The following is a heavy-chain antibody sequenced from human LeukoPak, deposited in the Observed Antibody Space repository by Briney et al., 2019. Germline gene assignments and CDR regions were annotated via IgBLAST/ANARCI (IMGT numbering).Heavy chain of an antibody. D-gene: IGHD3-22*01. CDR2: INPNSGGT. J-gene: IGHJ4*02. V-gene: IGHV1-2*02. CDR3: ARPLLPDYDSSGYYHY. CDR1: GYTFTGYY. Sequence: GASVKVSCKASGYTFTGYYMHWVRQAPGQGLEWMGWINPNSGGTNYAQKFQGRVTMTRDTSISTAYMELSRLRSDDTAVYYCARPLLPDYDSSGYYHYWGQGTLVTVSS.